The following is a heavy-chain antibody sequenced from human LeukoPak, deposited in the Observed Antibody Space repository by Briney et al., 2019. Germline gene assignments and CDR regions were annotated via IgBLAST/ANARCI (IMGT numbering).Heavy chain of an antibody. J-gene: IGHJ4*02. CDR2: IKQDGSEK. Sequence: GGSLRLSCAASGFTFSSYWMSWVRQAPGKGLEWVANIKQDGSEKYYVDSVKGRFTISRDNAKNSLYLQMNSLRAEDTAVYYCARDSDGSGSYYKGFDYWAREPWSPSPQ. V-gene: IGHV3-7*01. D-gene: IGHD3-10*01. CDR1: GFTFSSYW. CDR3: ARDSDGSGSYYKGFDY.